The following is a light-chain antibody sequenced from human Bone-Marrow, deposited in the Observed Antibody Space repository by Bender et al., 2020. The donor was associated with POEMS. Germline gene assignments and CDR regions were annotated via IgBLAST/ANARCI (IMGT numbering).Light chain of an antibody. CDR3: ASYAGTNVV. J-gene: IGLJ2*01. CDR1: SSDVGSYNY. V-gene: IGLV2-8*01. CDR2: DVG. Sequence: QSALPQPASVSGSPGQSITISCTVTSSDVGSYNYVSWYQQEAGKAPKLMIYDVGERPSGVPDRFSGSKSGNTASLTVSGLQAEDEAHYYCASYAGTNVVFGGGTKLTVL.